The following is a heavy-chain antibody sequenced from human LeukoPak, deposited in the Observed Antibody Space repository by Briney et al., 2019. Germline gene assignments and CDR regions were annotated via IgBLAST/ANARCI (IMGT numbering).Heavy chain of an antibody. V-gene: IGHV4-30-2*01. CDR3: ARGDIVVVPAAIDPQEWYFDP. CDR1: GGSISSGGYS. J-gene: IGHJ2*01. D-gene: IGHD2-2*02. CDR2: IYHSGST. Sequence: SETLSLTCAVSGGSISSGGYSWSWIRQPPGKGLEWIGYIYHSGSTYYNPSLKSRVTISVDRSKNQFSLKLSSVTAADTAVYYCARGDIVVVPAAIDPQEWYFDPWGRGTLVTVSS.